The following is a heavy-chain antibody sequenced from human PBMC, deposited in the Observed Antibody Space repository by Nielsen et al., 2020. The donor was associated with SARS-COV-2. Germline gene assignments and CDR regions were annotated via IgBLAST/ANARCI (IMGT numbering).Heavy chain of an antibody. J-gene: IGHJ6*02. CDR3: ARDDQPYLTYYYYYGMDV. V-gene: IGHV1-3*01. Sequence: ASVKVSCKASGYTFTSYAMHWVRQAPGQRLEWMGWINAGNGNTKYSQKFQGRVTITRDTSASTAYMELSSLRSEDTAVYYCARDDQPYLTYYYYYGMDVWGQGTTVTVSS. CDR1: GYTFTSYA. D-gene: IGHD2-2*01. CDR2: INAGNGNT.